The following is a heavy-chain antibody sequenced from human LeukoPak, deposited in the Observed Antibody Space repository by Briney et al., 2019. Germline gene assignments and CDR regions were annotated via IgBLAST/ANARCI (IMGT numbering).Heavy chain of an antibody. D-gene: IGHD5-24*01. CDR3: AKDMNSCRDGSGLGDYFDY. CDR1: GFNFSSYA. V-gene: IGHV3-23*01. J-gene: IGHJ4*02. CDR2: TSGSGRSI. Sequence: GGSLRLSCAASGFNFSSYAMSWVRQAPGKGLEWVSGTSGSGRSIHYADSVKGRFTISRDNSKNTLYLQMNSLRANDTAVYYCAKDMNSCRDGSGLGDYFDYWGQGTLVTVSS.